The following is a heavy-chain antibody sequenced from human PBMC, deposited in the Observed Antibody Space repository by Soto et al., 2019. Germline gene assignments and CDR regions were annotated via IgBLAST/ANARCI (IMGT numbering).Heavy chain of an antibody. CDR2: INPNSGGT. V-gene: IGHV1-2*04. CDR1: GYTFTGYY. D-gene: IGHD4-17*01. J-gene: IGHJ3*02. CDR3: ARGKGGHDYGASPRTPFDI. Sequence: QVQLVQSGAEVKKPGASVKVSCKASGYTFTGYYMHWVRQAPGQGLEWMGWINPNSGGTNYAQKFQGWVTTTRGTSLRTAYMELSRLRSDDTAVYYCARGKGGHDYGASPRTPFDIWGQGTMVTVSS.